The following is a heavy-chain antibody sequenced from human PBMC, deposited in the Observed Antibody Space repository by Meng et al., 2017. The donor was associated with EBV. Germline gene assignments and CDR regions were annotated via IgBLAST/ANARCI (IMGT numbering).Heavy chain of an antibody. J-gene: IGHJ4*02. CDR1: GFIFRDSA. CDR2: VETKTSKYAT. Sequence: VTLVGSGGGLVRPGVALQLSCGASGFIFRDSAMHWVRQASGKGLEWVGRVETKTSKYATAYAASVKGRFSVSRDDSKNMVFLEMNSLKTEDTARYYCWGDLNYGSYWGQGTLVTVSS. V-gene: IGHV3-73*01. D-gene: IGHD3-16*01. CDR3: WGDLNYGSY.